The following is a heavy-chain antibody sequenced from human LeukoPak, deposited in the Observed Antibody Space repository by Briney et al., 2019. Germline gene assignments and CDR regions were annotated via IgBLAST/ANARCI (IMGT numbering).Heavy chain of an antibody. Sequence: SETLSLTCTVSGXSISSSSYYWGWIRQPPGKGLEWIGSIYYSGSTYYNPSLKSRVTISVDTSKNQFSLKLSSVTAADTAVYYCARREWTNYFDYWGQGTLVTVSS. D-gene: IGHD3-3*01. CDR2: IYYSGST. V-gene: IGHV4-39*01. CDR1: GXSISSSSYY. J-gene: IGHJ4*02. CDR3: ARREWTNYFDY.